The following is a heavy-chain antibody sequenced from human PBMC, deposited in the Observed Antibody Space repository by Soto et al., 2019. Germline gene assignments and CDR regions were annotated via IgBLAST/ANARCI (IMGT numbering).Heavy chain of an antibody. J-gene: IGHJ4*02. D-gene: IGHD1-26*01. CDR1: GSTFNNFA. V-gene: IGHV1-69*06. CDR3: ARAIKRWEVHPYLDS. Sequence: QVLLLQSGAEVKEPGSSVRVSCKVSGSTFNNFAFSWLRQAPGRGPEWMGGIVVVSNTVDYSQRFQDRVTNTADNSTSTAFKEMSKLNSENNAVYYCARAIKRWEVHPYLDSWGQGTL. CDR2: IVVVSNTV.